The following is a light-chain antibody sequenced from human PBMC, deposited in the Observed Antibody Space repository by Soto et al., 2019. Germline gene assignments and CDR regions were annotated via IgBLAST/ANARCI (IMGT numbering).Light chain of an antibody. J-gene: IGKJ4*01. Sequence: DIQMTQSPSTLSASVGDRVTITCRASQRIDIWLSWYQQKPGKATNPLIYDASNLKTGVPSRFSGAGSGTEFTLTISRLQPDDCASDYCQQHKRYPVTLGGGTKVELK. CDR2: DAS. CDR1: QRIDIW. CDR3: QQHKRYPVT. V-gene: IGKV1-5*01.